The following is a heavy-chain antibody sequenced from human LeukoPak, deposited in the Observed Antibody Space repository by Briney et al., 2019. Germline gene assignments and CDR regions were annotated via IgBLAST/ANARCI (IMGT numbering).Heavy chain of an antibody. D-gene: IGHD7-27*01. V-gene: IGHV4-31*01. CDR3: VPNREGANSFDP. J-gene: IGHJ5*02. CDR1: GDSISSGGYY. Sequence: SETLSLTCTVSGDSISSGGYYWSWIRQHPGKGLECTGYIYYGGSTYYKPSITSTLSISVDTSKNQCSLKLSSVPAADTDVYHCVPNREGANSFDPWGQGTLVTVSS. CDR2: IYYGGST.